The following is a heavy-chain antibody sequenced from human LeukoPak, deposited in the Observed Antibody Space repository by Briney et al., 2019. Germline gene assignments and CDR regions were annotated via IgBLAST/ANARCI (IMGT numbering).Heavy chain of an antibody. CDR3: AKDAYYCSSSSCYEGSGYYYYMDV. V-gene: IGHV1-69*01. D-gene: IGHD2-2*01. CDR2: IIPIFGTA. Sequence: GSSVKVSCKASGGTFSSYAISWVRQAPGQGLEWMGGIIPIFGTANYAQKFQGRVTITADESTSTAYMELGSLRAEDTAVYYCAKDAYYCSSSSCYEGSGYYYYMDVWGKGTTVTISS. J-gene: IGHJ6*03. CDR1: GGTFSSYA.